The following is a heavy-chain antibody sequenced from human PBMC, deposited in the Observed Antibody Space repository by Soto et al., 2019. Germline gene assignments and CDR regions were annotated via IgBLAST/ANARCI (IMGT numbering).Heavy chain of an antibody. D-gene: IGHD6-19*01. CDR2: ISSSSSYI. CDR1: GFTFSSYS. V-gene: IGHV3-21*01. Sequence: GGSLRLSCAASGFTFSSYSMNWVRQAPGKGLEWVSSISSSSSYIYYADSVKGRFTFSRDNAKNSLYLQMDSLRAEDTAVYYCARGRIAVAGTIDYWGQGTLVTVSS. CDR3: ARGRIAVAGTIDY. J-gene: IGHJ4*02.